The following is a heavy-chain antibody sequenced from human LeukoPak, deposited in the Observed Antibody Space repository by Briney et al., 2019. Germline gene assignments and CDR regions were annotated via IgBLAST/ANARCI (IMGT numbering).Heavy chain of an antibody. Sequence: SVKVSCKASGGTFSSYAISWVRQAPGQGLEWMGRIIPIFGTANYAQKFQGRVTITTDESTSTAYMELSSLRSEDTAVYYCARGQERGSGLDYWGQGTLVTVSS. V-gene: IGHV1-69*05. CDR3: ARGQERGSGLDY. CDR1: GGTFSSYA. CDR2: IIPIFGTA. D-gene: IGHD6-19*01. J-gene: IGHJ4*02.